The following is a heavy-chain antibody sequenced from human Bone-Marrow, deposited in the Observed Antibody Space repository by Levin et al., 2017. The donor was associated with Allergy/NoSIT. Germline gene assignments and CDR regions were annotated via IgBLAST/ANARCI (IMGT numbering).Heavy chain of an antibody. Sequence: QPGGSLRLSCAASGFTWMSWVRQSPGKGLEWVANINQDGSAVYSLDSVKGRFTISRDSATKSLYLQMNSLKVEDTAVYYCARLGMSGSSNWFDPWGQGTLVTVSS. J-gene: IGHJ5*02. CDR2: INQDGSAV. V-gene: IGHV3-7*01. CDR1: GFTW. CDR3: ARLGMSGSSNWFDP. D-gene: IGHD3-3*01.